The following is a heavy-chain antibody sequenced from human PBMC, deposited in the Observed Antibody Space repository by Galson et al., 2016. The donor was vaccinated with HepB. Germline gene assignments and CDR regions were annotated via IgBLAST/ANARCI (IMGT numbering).Heavy chain of an antibody. CDR1: GFSVSGKY. V-gene: IGHV3-53*01. CDR2: IFSGDAT. Sequence: LRLSCAASGFSVSGKYMSWARQAPGKGLERVSAIFSGDATYYRDSVKGRFPISRDTSKNNLYLQMNNLGAEDTAIYYCEGYSDPFYIWGQGTMVTVPS. CDR3: EGYSDPFYI. J-gene: IGHJ3*02. D-gene: IGHD3-22*01.